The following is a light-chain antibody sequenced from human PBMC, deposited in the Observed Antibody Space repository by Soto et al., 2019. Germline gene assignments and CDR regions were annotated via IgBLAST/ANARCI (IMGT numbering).Light chain of an antibody. CDR2: GAS. CDR3: QQYGSSGT. CDR1: QSVSNNY. J-gene: IGKJ1*01. Sequence: IVLSQSPGAVSLSQRERATLSCRASQSVSNNYLAWYQQKPGQAPRLLIYGASNRATGIPDRFSGSGSGTDFTLTISRLEPEDFAVYYCQQYGSSGTFAQGTKVDI. V-gene: IGKV3-20*01.